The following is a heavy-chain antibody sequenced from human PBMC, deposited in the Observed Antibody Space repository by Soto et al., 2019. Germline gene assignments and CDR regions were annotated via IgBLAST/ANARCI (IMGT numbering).Heavy chain of an antibody. CDR1: GGSISSYY. CDR2: IYYSGST. D-gene: IGHD1-7*01. J-gene: IGHJ4*02. V-gene: IGHV4-59*01. CDR3: ARGGNWNYCFDY. Sequence: SETLSLTCTVSGGSISSYYWSWIRQPPGKGLEWIGYIYYSGSTNYNPSLKSRVTISVDTSKNQFSLKLSSVTAADTAVYYCARGGNWNYCFDYWGQGTLVTVSS.